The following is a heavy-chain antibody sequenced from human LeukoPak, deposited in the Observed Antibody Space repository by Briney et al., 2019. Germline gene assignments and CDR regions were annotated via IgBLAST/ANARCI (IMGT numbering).Heavy chain of an antibody. CDR2: IYYSGST. J-gene: IGHJ4*02. Sequence: SETLSLTCTVSGGSISSYYWSWIRQPPGKGLEWIGYIYYSGSTNYNPSLKSRVTISVDTSKNQFSLKLSSVTAADTAVYYCARDTDTAYFDYWGQGPRSPSPQ. V-gene: IGHV4-59*01. CDR3: ARDTDTAYFDY. CDR1: GGSISSYY. D-gene: IGHD5-18*01.